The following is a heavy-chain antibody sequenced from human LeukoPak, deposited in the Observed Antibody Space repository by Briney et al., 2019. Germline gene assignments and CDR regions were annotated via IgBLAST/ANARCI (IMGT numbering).Heavy chain of an antibody. J-gene: IGHJ4*02. CDR2: ISYDGSNK. CDR1: GFTFSSYA. CDR3: ARGVDYGIPPVDY. V-gene: IGHV3-30-3*01. Sequence: GRSLRLSCAASGFTFSSYAMHWVRQAPGKGLEWVVIISYDGSNKYYADSVKGRFTISRDNSKSTLYLQMNSLRAEDTAVYYCARGVDYGIPPVDYWGQGTLVTVSS. D-gene: IGHD4-17*01.